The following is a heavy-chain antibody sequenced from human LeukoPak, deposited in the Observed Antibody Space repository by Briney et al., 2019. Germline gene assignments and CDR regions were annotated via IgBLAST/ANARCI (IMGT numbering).Heavy chain of an antibody. CDR2: INSSGSII. V-gene: IGHV3-48*04. CDR1: GFTFSSYN. J-gene: IGHJ4*02. CDR3: ARDRHYDSSGYQDY. D-gene: IGHD3-22*01. Sequence: AGGSLRLSCAASGFTFSSYNMNWVRQAPGKGLEGVSYINSSGSIIYYADSVKGRFTISRDNAKNSLSLQMNSLRAEDTAVYYCARDRHYDSSGYQDYWGQGTLVTVSS.